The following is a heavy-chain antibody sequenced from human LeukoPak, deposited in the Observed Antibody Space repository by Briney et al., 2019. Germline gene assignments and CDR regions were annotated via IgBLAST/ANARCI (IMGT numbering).Heavy chain of an antibody. Sequence: GGSLRLSCAASGFTFSSYGMHWVRQAPGKGLEWVAVISYDGSNKYYADSVKGRFTISRDNSKNTLYLQMNSLRAEDTAVYYCAKDTYDRAFDIWGQGTMVTVSS. D-gene: IGHD3-3*01. CDR3: AKDTYDRAFDI. V-gene: IGHV3-30*18. J-gene: IGHJ3*02. CDR2: ISYDGSNK. CDR1: GFTFSSYG.